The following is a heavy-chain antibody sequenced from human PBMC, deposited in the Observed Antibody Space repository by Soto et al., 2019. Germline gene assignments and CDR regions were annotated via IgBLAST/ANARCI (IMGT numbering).Heavy chain of an antibody. CDR1: GFTFSSFH. V-gene: IGHV3-48*01. D-gene: IGHD3-10*01. Sequence: GGSLRLSCAASGFTFSSFHMNWVRQAPGRGLEWVAYITSSSDTIYYSDSVKGRFTISRDNSKKTLYLQMNTLRAEDTAVYYCAKSPTFGMARGVRFDYWGQGTLVTVSS. CDR2: ITSSSDTI. CDR3: AKSPTFGMARGVRFDY. J-gene: IGHJ4*02.